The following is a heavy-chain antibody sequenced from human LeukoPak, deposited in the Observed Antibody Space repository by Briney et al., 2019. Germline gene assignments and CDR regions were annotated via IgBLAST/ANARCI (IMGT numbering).Heavy chain of an antibody. CDR3: ATYNTAMAFDY. CDR2: IYYSGST. V-gene: IGHV4-59*01. Sequence: SETLSLTCTVSGGSISSYYWSWIRQPPGKGLEWIGYIYYSGSTNYNPSLKSRVTISVDTSKNQFSLKLSSVAAADTAVYYCATYNTAMAFDYWGQGTLVTVSS. D-gene: IGHD5-18*01. CDR1: GGSISSYY. J-gene: IGHJ4*02.